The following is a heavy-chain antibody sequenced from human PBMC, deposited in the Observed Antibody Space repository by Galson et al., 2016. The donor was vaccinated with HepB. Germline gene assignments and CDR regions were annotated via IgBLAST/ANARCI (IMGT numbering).Heavy chain of an antibody. Sequence: ETLSLTCAVSGGPFSGYWSWLRQPPGKGLEWIGEINQSGTSTTYIPSLVPRVTISVDTSKNQFSLNLRSVTAADTAVYYCARWHFSAGDYWGQGILVTVSS. CDR1: GGPFSGY. D-gene: IGHD2/OR15-2a*01. CDR2: INQSGTST. CDR3: ARWHFSAGDY. V-gene: IGHV4-34*01. J-gene: IGHJ4*02.